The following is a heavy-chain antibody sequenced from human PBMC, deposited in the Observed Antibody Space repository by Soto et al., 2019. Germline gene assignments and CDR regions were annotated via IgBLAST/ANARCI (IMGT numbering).Heavy chain of an antibody. CDR1: VYTLSEVS. CDR3: ATVVGVGRYWFDS. Sequence: QVHLVQSGAEVKKPGASVKVSCKVSVYTLSEVSIHWVRQGLGKGLEWMGGVDPKGGKIIYAQSLQGRVTMTEDTTTETASMELNSLTSEDTAIYYCATVVGVGRYWFDSWGQGTHVTVSS. D-gene: IGHD2-8*01. CDR2: VDPKGGKI. J-gene: IGHJ5*01. V-gene: IGHV1-24*01.